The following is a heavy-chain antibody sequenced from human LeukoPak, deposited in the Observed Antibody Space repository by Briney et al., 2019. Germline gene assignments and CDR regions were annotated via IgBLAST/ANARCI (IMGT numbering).Heavy chain of an antibody. CDR2: IYSGGST. CDR1: GFTVSSNY. V-gene: IGHV3-66*01. Sequence: GGSLRLSCAASGFTVSSNYMSWVRQAPGKGLEWVSVIYSGGSTYYADSVKGRFTISRDNAKNTLYLQMNSLRGEDTAIYYCARIIIGATGVDYWGQGAPVTVSS. J-gene: IGHJ4*02. D-gene: IGHD1-26*01. CDR3: ARIIIGATGVDY.